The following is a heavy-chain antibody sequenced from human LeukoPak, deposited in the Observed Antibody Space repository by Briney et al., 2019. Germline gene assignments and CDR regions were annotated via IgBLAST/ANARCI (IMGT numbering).Heavy chain of an antibody. D-gene: IGHD3-3*01. V-gene: IGHV1-3*01. CDR1: GYTFTSYA. CDR2: INAGNGNT. Sequence: ASVKVSCTASGYTFTSYAMHWVRQAPGQRLEWMGWINAGNGNTKYSQKFQGRVTITRDTSASTAYMELSSLRSEDTAVYYCARGRITIFGVVIKYYFDYWGQGTLVTVSS. J-gene: IGHJ4*02. CDR3: ARGRITIFGVVIKYYFDY.